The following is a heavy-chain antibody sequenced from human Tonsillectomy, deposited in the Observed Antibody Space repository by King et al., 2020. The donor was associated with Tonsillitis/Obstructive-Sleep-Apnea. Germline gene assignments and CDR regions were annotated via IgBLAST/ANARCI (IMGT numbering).Heavy chain of an antibody. CDR3: ARAGAGEGAFDI. Sequence: QLQESGPGLVKPSQTLSLTCTVSGGSISSGGDYWSWIRQHPGKGREWIGYIYYSGSTYYNPSLKSRVTISVETSNNQFSLKLSSLTAADTAVYYCARAGAGEGAFDIWGQGTMVTVSS. J-gene: IGHJ3*02. D-gene: IGHD7-27*01. V-gene: IGHV4-31*03. CDR2: IYYSGST. CDR1: GGSISSGGDY.